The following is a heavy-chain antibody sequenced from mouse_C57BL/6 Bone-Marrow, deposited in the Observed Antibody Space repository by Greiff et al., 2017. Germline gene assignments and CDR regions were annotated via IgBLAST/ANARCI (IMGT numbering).Heavy chain of an antibody. CDR2: IWRGGST. Sequence: QVQLKESGPGLVQPSQSLSITCTVSGFSLTSYGVHWVRQSPGKGLEWLGVIWRGGSTDYNAAFMSRLSITKDNSKSQVFFKMNSLQADDTAIYYCAKNPLYYGSSKGYFDVWGTGTTVTVSS. D-gene: IGHD1-1*01. J-gene: IGHJ1*03. CDR1: GFSLTSYG. CDR3: AKNPLYYGSSKGYFDV. V-gene: IGHV2-5*01.